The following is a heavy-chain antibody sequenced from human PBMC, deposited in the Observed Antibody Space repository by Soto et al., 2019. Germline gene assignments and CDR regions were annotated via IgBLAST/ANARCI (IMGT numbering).Heavy chain of an antibody. CDR1: PFTFSSYG. V-gene: IGHV3-30*18. CDR2: ISYDENNK. Sequence: PGGSLRFSXAPSPFTFSSYGMKWVRQAPGKGLEWVAVISYDENNKYYADPVKGRFTISRDNSKNTLYLQMNSLRAEDTAVYYCAKVLTGDLDCWGQGTLVTVSS. CDR3: AKVLTGDLDC. J-gene: IGHJ4*02. D-gene: IGHD7-27*01.